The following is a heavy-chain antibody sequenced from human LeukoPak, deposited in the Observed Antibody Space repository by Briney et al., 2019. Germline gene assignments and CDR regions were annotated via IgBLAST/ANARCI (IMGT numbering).Heavy chain of an antibody. J-gene: IGHJ3*02. Sequence: GESLKISCKGSGSTFTSYWIGWVRQMPGKGLEWMGVIYAGNSDTRYSPSFQGQVTISADKSISTAYLQWSSLKASDTAMYYCARQHGDHYGRAFDIWGQGTMVTVSS. CDR3: ARQHGDHYGRAFDI. CDR1: GSTFTSYW. CDR2: IYAGNSDT. D-gene: IGHD4-17*01. V-gene: IGHV5-51*01.